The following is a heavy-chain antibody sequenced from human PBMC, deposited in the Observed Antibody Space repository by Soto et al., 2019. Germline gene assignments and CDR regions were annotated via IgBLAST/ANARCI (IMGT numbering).Heavy chain of an antibody. CDR2: IKSKTDGGTT. V-gene: IGHV3-15*01. CDR3: NTGGDHNYYYGMDV. Sequence: EVQLVESGGGLVKPGGSLRLSCAASGFTFSNSWMSWVRQAPGKGLEWVGRIKSKTDGGTTDYAAPVKGRFTISRDDSKNTLYLRMNSLKTEDTAVYYCNTGGDHNYYYGMDVWGQGTTVTVSS. D-gene: IGHD4-17*01. J-gene: IGHJ6*02. CDR1: GFTFSNSW.